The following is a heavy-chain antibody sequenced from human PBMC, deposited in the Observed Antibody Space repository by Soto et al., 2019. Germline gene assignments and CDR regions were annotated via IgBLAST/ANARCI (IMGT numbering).Heavy chain of an antibody. Sequence: GASVKVSCKASGYTFTSYGISWVRQAPGQGLEWMGWINPNSGGTNYAQKFQGWVTMTRDTSISTAYMELSRLRSDDTAVYYCARDLWTEKQYGMDVWGQGTTVTAP. CDR3: ARDLWTEKQYGMDV. V-gene: IGHV1-2*04. CDR1: GYTFTSYG. D-gene: IGHD2-21*01. J-gene: IGHJ6*02. CDR2: INPNSGGT.